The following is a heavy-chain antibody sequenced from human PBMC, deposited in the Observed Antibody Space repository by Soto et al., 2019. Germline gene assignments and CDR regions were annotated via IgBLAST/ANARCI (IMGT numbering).Heavy chain of an antibody. J-gene: IGHJ5*02. CDR3: ASYGDYNNWFDP. Sequence: SETLSLTXAVSGGSISSGGYSWSWIRQPPGKGLEWIGYIYHSGSTYYNPSLKSRVTISVDRSKNQFSLKLSSVTAADTAVYYCASYGDYNNWFDPWGQGTLVTVSS. V-gene: IGHV4-30-2*01. CDR2: IYHSGST. D-gene: IGHD4-17*01. CDR1: GGSISSGGYS.